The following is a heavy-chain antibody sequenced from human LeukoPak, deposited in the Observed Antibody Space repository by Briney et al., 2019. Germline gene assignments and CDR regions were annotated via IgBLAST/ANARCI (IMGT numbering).Heavy chain of an antibody. Sequence: GGSLRLSCAASGFTFSNYAMNWVRQAPGKGLEWVSSISSSSSYIKYADSVKGRFTTSRDNSKNTLYVQMNSLRAEDTAIYYCARGRGYRDYDRPLDYWGQGTLVTVSS. D-gene: IGHD5-12*01. V-gene: IGHV3-21*04. CDR3: ARGRGYRDYDRPLDY. J-gene: IGHJ4*02. CDR1: GFTFSNYA. CDR2: ISSSSSYI.